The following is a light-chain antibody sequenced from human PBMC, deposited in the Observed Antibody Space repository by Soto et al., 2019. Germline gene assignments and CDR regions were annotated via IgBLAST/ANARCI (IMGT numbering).Light chain of an antibody. Sequence: QAVVTQPPSVSGAPGQRVTISCTGSSSNIAAGFDVHWYQQLPGTAPKLLIYGKSNRPSGVPDRFSGSKSVTSASLAITGLQAEDEADYYCQSYDSSRSSWVFGGGTKLTVL. CDR2: GKS. CDR1: SSNIAAGFD. V-gene: IGLV1-40*01. J-gene: IGLJ3*02. CDR3: QSYDSSRSSWV.